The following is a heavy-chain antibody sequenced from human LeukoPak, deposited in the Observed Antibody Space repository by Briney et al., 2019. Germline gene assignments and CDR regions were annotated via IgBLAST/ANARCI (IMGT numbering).Heavy chain of an antibody. CDR1: GFTFSSYW. D-gene: IGHD1-26*01. J-gene: IGHJ4*02. CDR2: ISSDGITT. Sequence: PGGSLRLSCAASGFTFSSYWMYWVRQAPGKGLVWVSRISSDGITTNYAGAVKGRFTTSRDNAKNTLFLQMNTLRAEDTAVYYCVRDLGELPTYWGQGTLVTVSS. CDR3: VRDLGELPTY. V-gene: IGHV3-74*01.